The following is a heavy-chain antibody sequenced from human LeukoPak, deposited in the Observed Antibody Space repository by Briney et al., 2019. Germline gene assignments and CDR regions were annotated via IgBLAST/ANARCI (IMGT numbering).Heavy chain of an antibody. CDR2: ISWNSGSI. Sequence: GGSLXLSCAASGFTFDDYAMHWVRQAPGKGLEXVSGISWNSGSIGYADSVKGRFTISRDNAKNSLYLQMNSLRAEDTALYYCAKVMARGDYYGMDVWGQGTTVTISS. V-gene: IGHV3-9*01. CDR3: AKVMARGDYYGMDV. J-gene: IGHJ6*02. D-gene: IGHD3-10*01. CDR1: GFTFDDYA.